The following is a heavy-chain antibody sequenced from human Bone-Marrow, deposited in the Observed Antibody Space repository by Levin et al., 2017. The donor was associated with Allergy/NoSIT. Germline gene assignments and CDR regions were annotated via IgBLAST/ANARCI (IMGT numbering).Heavy chain of an antibody. CDR3: ARGGGGYYPNGDFDY. CDR1: GFTFSSYW. J-gene: IGHJ4*02. CDR2: IKQDGSEK. D-gene: IGHD3-10*01. Sequence: GGSLRLSCAASGFTFSSYWMSWVRQAPGKGLEWVANIKQDGSEKYYVDSVKGRFTISRDNAKNSLYLQMNSLRAEDTAVYYCARGGGGYYPNGDFDYWGQGTLVTVSS. V-gene: IGHV3-7*01.